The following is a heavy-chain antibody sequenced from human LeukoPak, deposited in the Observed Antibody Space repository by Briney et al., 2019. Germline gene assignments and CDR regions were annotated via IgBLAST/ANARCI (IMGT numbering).Heavy chain of an antibody. Sequence: PGGSLRLSCAASGFTFSSYWMHWVRQAPGKGLVWVSRINTDGSNTTYADSVKGRFTISRDNAKNTLYLQINSLRAEDTAVYYCARDLYRYYYGSGSYCWFDHWGQGTLVTVSS. CDR1: GFTFSSYW. CDR2: INTDGSNT. V-gene: IGHV3-74*01. J-gene: IGHJ5*02. CDR3: ARDLYRYYYGSGSYCWFDH. D-gene: IGHD3-10*01.